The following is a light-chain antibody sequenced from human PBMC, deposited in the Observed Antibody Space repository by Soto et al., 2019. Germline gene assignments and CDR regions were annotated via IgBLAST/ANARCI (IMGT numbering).Light chain of an antibody. CDR3: GTWDSSLSAGV. Sequence: QSVLTQPPSVSAAPGQKVTISCSGSSSNIEKDYVSWYQHLPGTAPKLLIYENNKRPSGIPDRFSGSKSGTSATLDITGLQTGDEADYYCGTWDSSLSAGVFGGGTKRTVL. CDR2: ENN. J-gene: IGLJ2*01. V-gene: IGLV1-51*02. CDR1: SSNIEKDY.